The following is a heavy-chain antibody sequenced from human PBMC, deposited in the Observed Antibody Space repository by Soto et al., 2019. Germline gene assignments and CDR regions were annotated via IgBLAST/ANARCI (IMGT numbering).Heavy chain of an antibody. V-gene: IGHV3-30*18. CDR3: AKDPRKYCSSTYCHGLEFGS. J-gene: IGHJ4*02. CDR1: GFTFSTFG. Sequence: VQLVESGGGVVQPGRSLRLSCAASGFTFSTFGMHWVRQAPGKGLEWVAVISFDGNIKSYADSVKGRFTVSRDSSEKTLYLQMDSLRAEDTAVYYCAKDPRKYCSSTYCHGLEFGSWGQGTLVTVSS. D-gene: IGHD2-2*01. CDR2: ISFDGNIK.